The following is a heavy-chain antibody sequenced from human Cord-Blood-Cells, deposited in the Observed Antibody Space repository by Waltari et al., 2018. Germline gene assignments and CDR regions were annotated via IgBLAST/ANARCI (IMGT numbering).Heavy chain of an antibody. J-gene: IGHJ3*02. D-gene: IGHD6-6*01. V-gene: IGHV4-39*01. CDR2: IYYSGSP. CDR3: ARHRGGIAARHAFDI. CDR1: GGSISSSSYY. Sequence: QLQLQESGPGLVKPSETLSLTCTVPGGSISSSSYYWGRTRQAPGKGLEWIGSIYYSGSPYYTPSLKSRVTISVDTSKNQFSLKLISVTAADTAVYYCARHRGGIAARHAFDIWGQGTMVTVSS.